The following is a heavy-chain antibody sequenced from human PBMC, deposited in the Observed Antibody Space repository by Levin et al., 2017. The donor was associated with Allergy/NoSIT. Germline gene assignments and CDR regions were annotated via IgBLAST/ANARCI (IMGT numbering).Heavy chain of an antibody. CDR2: INPPRGDT. CDR1: RYIFSDYF. J-gene: IGHJ4*02. V-gene: IGHV1-2*02. Sequence: KLGESLKISCKASRYIFSDYFIHWVRQAPGQGLEWMGWINPPRGDTKYAQEFQGRVTMTRDTSISTAYMELTRLTSDDTAVYYCARDLYNDDSVFGYWGQGTLVNVFS. CDR3: ARDLYNDDSVFGY. D-gene: IGHD3-22*01.